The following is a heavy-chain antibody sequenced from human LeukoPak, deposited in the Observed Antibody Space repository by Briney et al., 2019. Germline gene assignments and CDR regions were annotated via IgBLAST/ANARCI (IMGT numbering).Heavy chain of an antibody. Sequence: GXTXXSYSXNWVRQAPXKGXEWVSSISSSSSYIYYADSVKGRFTISRDNAKXSLYLQMNRLRGEDTAVYYXXXXXXXXXXXXAXXIWGQGTXXTVSS. J-gene: IGHJ3*02. V-gene: IGHV3-21*01. CDR2: ISSSSSYI. CDR1: GXTXXSYS. CDR3: XXXXXXXXXXXAXXI.